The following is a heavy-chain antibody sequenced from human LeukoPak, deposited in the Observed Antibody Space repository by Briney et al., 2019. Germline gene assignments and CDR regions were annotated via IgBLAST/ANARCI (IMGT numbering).Heavy chain of an antibody. D-gene: IGHD3-10*01. CDR2: ISSSGDST. CDR1: GFIFTNYA. V-gene: IGHV3-23*01. J-gene: IGHJ5*02. Sequence: GGSLRLSCVASGFIFTNYAMSWVRQAPGKGLEWVSAISSSGDSTNYADSVKGRFTISRDNSKNTLYLEMNSLRAEDTAVYYCAKDLMRDRWFGESWGQGTLVTVSS. CDR3: AKDLMRDRWFGES.